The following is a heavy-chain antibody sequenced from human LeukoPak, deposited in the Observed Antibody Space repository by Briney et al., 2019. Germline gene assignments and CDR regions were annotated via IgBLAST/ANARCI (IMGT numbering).Heavy chain of an antibody. CDR1: GVTLSNYG. V-gene: IGHV3-23*01. D-gene: IGHD3-22*01. CDR2: ISGSGGRP. J-gene: IGHJ4*02. Sequence: GGSLRLSCAVSGVTLSNYGMAWVRQAPGKGPEWVAGISGSGGRPNYADSVKGRFTISRDNAKNTLYLQMNSLRAEDTAVYFCAKRGVVIRVILVGFHKEAYYFDSWGQGALVSVSS. CDR3: AKRGVVIRVILVGFHKEAYYFDS.